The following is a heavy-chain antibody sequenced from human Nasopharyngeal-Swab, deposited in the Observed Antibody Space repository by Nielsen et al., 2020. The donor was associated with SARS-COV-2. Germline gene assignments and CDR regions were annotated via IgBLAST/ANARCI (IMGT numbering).Heavy chain of an antibody. Sequence: GGFLRLSCAASGFTFDDYAMHWVRQAPGKGLEWVSGISWNSGSIGYADSVKGRFTISRDNAKNSLYLQMNSLRAEDTALYYCAKDKELGGYYYYMDVWGKGTTVTVSS. J-gene: IGHJ6*03. CDR3: AKDKELGGYYYYMDV. D-gene: IGHD3-10*01. CDR2: ISWNSGSI. CDR1: GFTFDDYA. V-gene: IGHV3-9*01.